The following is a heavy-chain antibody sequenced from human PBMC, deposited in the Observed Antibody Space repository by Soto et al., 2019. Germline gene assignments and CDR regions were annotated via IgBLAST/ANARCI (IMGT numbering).Heavy chain of an antibody. CDR1: GFTFSSYA. V-gene: IGHV3-23*01. CDR2: ISGSGGST. CDR3: AIAFYDSSGPDAFDI. J-gene: IGHJ3*02. D-gene: IGHD3-22*01. Sequence: GGSLRLSCAASGFTFSSYAMSWVRQAPGKGLEWVSAISGSGGSTYYADSVKGRFTISRDNSKNTLYLQMNSLRAEDTAVYYYAIAFYDSSGPDAFDIWGQGTMVTVSS.